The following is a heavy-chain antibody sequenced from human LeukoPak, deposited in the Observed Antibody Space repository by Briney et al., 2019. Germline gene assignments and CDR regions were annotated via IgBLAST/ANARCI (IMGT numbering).Heavy chain of an antibody. J-gene: IGHJ6*03. V-gene: IGHV4-59*01. CDR2: IYYSGNT. CDR1: SGSITNYY. Sequence: ETLSLTCTVSSGSITNYYWSWIRQPPGKGLEWIGLIYYSGNTNHNPSLKSRVTISVDTSKNQFSLKLSSMTAADTAVYYCARVLLAVAGPSYYYYMDVWGKGTTVTISS. CDR3: ARVLLAVAGPSYYYYMDV. D-gene: IGHD6-13*01.